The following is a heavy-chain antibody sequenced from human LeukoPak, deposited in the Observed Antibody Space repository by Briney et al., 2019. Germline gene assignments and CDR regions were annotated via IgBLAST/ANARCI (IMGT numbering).Heavy chain of an antibody. CDR3: ARDLATSFKSVLYYYDSSGYYPGAFDI. D-gene: IGHD3-22*01. CDR2: INPNSGGT. J-gene: IGHJ3*02. Sequence: ASVKVSCKASGYTFTGYYMHGVRQAPGQGLEWMGWINPNSGGTNYAQKFQGRVTMTRDTSISTAYMELSRLRSDDTAVYYCARDLATSFKSVLYYYDSSGYYPGAFDIWGQGTMVTVSS. CDR1: GYTFTGYY. V-gene: IGHV1-2*02.